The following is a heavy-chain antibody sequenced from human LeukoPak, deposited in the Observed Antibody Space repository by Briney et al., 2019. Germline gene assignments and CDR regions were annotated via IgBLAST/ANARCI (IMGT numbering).Heavy chain of an antibody. CDR1: GGTFSSYA. Sequence: SVKVSCKASGGTFSSYAISWVRQAPGQGLEWMGGIIPIFGTANYAQKFQGRVTITADESTSTAYMELSSLRSEDTAVYYCARAGVVVVPGELGDWFDPWGQGTLVTVSS. CDR2: IIPIFGTA. CDR3: ARAGVVVVPGELGDWFDP. D-gene: IGHD2-2*01. V-gene: IGHV1-69*01. J-gene: IGHJ5*02.